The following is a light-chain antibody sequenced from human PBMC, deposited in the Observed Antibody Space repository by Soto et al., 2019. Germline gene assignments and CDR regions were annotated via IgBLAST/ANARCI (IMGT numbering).Light chain of an antibody. CDR1: QSISSY. Sequence: DIQVTQSPSSLSASVGDRVTMSCRASQSISSYLNWYHQKPGKAPKLLIYAASNLQSGVPSRFSGSGSGTDFTLTISSLQPEDFATYYCQQANSFPRTFGQGTKVDIK. V-gene: IGKV1-39*01. CDR3: QQANSFPRT. CDR2: AAS. J-gene: IGKJ1*01.